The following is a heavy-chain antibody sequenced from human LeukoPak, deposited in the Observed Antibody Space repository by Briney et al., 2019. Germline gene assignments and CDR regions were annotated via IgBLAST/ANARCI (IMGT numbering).Heavy chain of an antibody. D-gene: IGHD2-15*01. Sequence: GGSLRLSCAASGFTFSSYSMNWVRRAPGKGLEWVSSISSSSSYIYYADSVKGRFTISRDNAKNSLYLQMNSLRAEDTAVYYCARDFCSGGSCYYYYYYMDVWGKGTTVTVSS. CDR2: ISSSSSYI. CDR1: GFTFSSYS. J-gene: IGHJ6*03. V-gene: IGHV3-21*01. CDR3: ARDFCSGGSCYYYYYYMDV.